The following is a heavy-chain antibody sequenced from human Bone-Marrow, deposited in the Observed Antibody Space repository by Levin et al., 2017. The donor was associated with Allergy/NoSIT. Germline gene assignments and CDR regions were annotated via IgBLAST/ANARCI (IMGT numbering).Heavy chain of an antibody. V-gene: IGHV6-1*01. D-gene: IGHD4-17*01. J-gene: IGHJ4*02. CDR3: AYGDYYFQY. CDR1: GDSVSSDSAA. CDR2: TYYRSKWYN. Sequence: SQTLSLPCVISGDSVSSDSAAWNWIRQSPSRGLEWLGRTYYRSKWYNDYAESVKGRVTISPDTSKNQFSLQVNSVTPEDTAVYFCAYGDYYFQYWGQGTLVTVSS.